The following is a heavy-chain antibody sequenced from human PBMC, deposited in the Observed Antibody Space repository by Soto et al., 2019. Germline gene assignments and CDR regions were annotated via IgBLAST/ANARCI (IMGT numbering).Heavy chain of an antibody. Sequence: AFGHTLVPPPHTLTLACTLSGFSVSTSVVVVGWLRQPPGKALEWLALIYWDDDKRYSPSLKSRLTITKDTSKNQVVLTMTNMDPVDTATYYCAHLLLAPDYWGQGTLVTSPQ. CDR1: GFSVSTSVVV. V-gene: IGHV2-5*02. D-gene: IGHD2-15*01. CDR3: AHLLLAPDY. J-gene: IGHJ4*02. CDR2: IYWDDDK.